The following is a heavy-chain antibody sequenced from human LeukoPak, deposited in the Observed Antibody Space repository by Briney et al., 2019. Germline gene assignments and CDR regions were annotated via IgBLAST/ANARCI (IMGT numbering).Heavy chain of an antibody. V-gene: IGHV3-9*03. J-gene: IGHJ3*02. CDR3: AKGDFSGLTDAFDI. D-gene: IGHD3-3*01. CDR1: GFTFDDYA. Sequence: SLRLSCAASGFTFDDYAMHWVRQAPGKGLEWVSGISWNSGSIGYADSVKGRFTISRDNAKNSLYLQMNSLRAEDMALYYCAKGDFSGLTDAFDIWGQGTMVTVSS. CDR2: ISWNSGSI.